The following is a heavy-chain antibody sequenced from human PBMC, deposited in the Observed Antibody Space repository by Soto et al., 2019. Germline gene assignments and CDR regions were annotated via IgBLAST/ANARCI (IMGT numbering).Heavy chain of an antibody. D-gene: IGHD1-7*01. CDR1: GFSFRSNA. V-gene: IGHV3-30*18. Sequence: AGGSLRLSCAAPGFSFRSNAIHWVRQAPGKGLEWVAVISYDGSNQHYGDSVKGRFTISRDNSKNTVYLQMNSLRAEDTAIYYCAKEYGTGTALEYWGQGALVTVSS. CDR2: ISYDGSNQ. CDR3: AKEYGTGTALEY. J-gene: IGHJ4*02.